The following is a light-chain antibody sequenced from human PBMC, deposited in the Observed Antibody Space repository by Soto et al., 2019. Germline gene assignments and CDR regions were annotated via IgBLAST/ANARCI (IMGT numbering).Light chain of an antibody. CDR1: QSVLYSSDNKNY. CDR2: WAS. CDR3: QQYFGIPRS. J-gene: IGKJ1*01. Sequence: DIVMTQSPDSLAVSLGERATINCKSSQSVLYSSDNKNYLAWYQQKPGQPPRLLIYWASTRESGVPDRFSGSGSGTDCTLTIISLQAEDVAVYYCQQYFGIPRSFGQGTKVEIK. V-gene: IGKV4-1*01.